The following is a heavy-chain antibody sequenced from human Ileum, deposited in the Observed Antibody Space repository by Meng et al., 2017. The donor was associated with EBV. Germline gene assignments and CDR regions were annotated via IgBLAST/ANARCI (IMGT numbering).Heavy chain of an antibody. Sequence: QVHLQESGPGLVKPSGTLSLTCAVSGGSISSSNWWSWVCQPPGKGLEWIGEIYHSGSTNYNPSLKSRVTMSVDKSKNQFSLNLSSVTAADTAVYYCARVGQWLPIDYWGQGTLVTVSS. CDR1: GGSISSSNW. J-gene: IGHJ4*02. CDR3: ARVGQWLPIDY. V-gene: IGHV4-4*02. D-gene: IGHD6-19*01. CDR2: IYHSGST.